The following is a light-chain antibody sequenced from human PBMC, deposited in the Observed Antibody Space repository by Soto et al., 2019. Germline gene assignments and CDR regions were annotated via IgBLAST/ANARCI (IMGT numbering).Light chain of an antibody. V-gene: IGKV1-5*01. CDR1: QNIDRW. CDR2: EAS. CDR3: QQYKSGST. J-gene: IGKJ1*01. Sequence: DIQMTQSPSTLSTSVGDRATITCRATQNIDRWLAWYQQKPGKAPKLLIYEASSLEGGVPSRFSGSGSGTESTLTVSGLQADDFATYWCQQYKSGSTFGQGTKLDFK.